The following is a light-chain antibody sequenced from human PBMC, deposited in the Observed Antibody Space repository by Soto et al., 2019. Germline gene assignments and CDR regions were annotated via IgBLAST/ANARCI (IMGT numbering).Light chain of an antibody. CDR1: QDISNY. CDR2: DAS. CDR3: QQFDNFPLT. J-gene: IGKJ4*01. Sequence: DIVMTQSPSSLSASVGDRVTTTCQASQDISNYLSWYQHKPGIAPKVLIYDASNLEAGVPSRFSGSGSGTDFTFTISSLQPEDIATYYCQQFDNFPLTFGGGTKVDIK. V-gene: IGKV1-33*01.